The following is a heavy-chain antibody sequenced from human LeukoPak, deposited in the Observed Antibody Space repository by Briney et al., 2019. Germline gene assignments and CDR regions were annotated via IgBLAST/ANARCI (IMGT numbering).Heavy chain of an antibody. CDR3: AKRGSGYYADY. Sequence: PGGSLRLSCAASGFTVSSNYMSWVRQAPGKGLEWVSAISGSGGSTYYANSVKGRFTISRDNSKNTLYLQMNSLRAEDTAVYYCAKRGSGYYADYWGQGTLVTVSS. J-gene: IGHJ4*02. D-gene: IGHD2-15*01. CDR1: GFTVSSNY. V-gene: IGHV3-23*01. CDR2: ISGSGGST.